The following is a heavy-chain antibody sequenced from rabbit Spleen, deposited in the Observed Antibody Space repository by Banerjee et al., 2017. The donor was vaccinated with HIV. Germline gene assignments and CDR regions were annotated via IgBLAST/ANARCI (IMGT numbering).Heavy chain of an antibody. J-gene: IGHJ6*01. CDR3: ARCSGSAWWCSYGMDL. CDR2: VGGSTGNT. D-gene: IGHD1-1*01. Sequence: QSLEESGGDLVKPEGSLTLTCTASGFALNNDYVMCWVRQAPGKGPEWIACVGGSTGNTYYASWAKGRFTISKTSSTTVDLKMSSLTAADTATYFCARCSGSAWWCSYGMDLWGPGTLVTVS. CDR1: GFALNNDYV. V-gene: IGHV1S40*01.